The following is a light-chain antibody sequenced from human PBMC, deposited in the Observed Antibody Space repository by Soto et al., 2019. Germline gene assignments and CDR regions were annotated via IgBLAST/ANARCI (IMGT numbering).Light chain of an antibody. V-gene: IGKV1-5*03. CDR2: KTS. CDR3: QQYNNYPWT. J-gene: IGKJ1*01. Sequence: DIQMTQSPSTLSASVGDRVTITCRASPSISSWLAWYQQKPGKAPKLLIYKTSGLESGVPSRFSGSGSETEFTLTISSLQPDDFATYYCQQYNNYPWTFGQGTKVEIK. CDR1: PSISSW.